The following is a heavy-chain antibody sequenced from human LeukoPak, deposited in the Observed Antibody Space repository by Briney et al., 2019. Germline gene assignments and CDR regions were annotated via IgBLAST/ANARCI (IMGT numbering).Heavy chain of an antibody. V-gene: IGHV4-34*01. CDR2: INPSGGT. D-gene: IGHD2-21*01. CDR3: ARGSLIGAFDI. CDR1: GGSFSGYY. J-gene: IGHJ3*02. Sequence: SETLSLTCAVSGGSFSGYYWNWIRQPPGNGLEWIGEINPSGGTNYSPSLKSRVTISVDTSTNQFSLKLSSVTAADTAVYYCARGSLIGAFDIWGQGTMVTVSS.